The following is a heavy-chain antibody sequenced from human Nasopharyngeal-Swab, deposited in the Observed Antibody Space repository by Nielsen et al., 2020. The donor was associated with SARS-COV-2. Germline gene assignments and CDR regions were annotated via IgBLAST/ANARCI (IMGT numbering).Heavy chain of an antibody. CDR1: GGSISSSSYY. D-gene: IGHD3-22*01. J-gene: IGHJ5*02. CDR3: ASRTSLFYDSSGYYGNWFDP. CDR2: IYYSGST. Sequence: SETLSLTCTVSGGSISSSSYYWGWIRQPPGKGLEWIGSIYYSGSTYYNPSLKSRVTISVDTSKNQLSLKLSSVTAADTAVYYCASRTSLFYDSSGYYGNWFDPWGQGTLVTVSS. V-gene: IGHV4-39*01.